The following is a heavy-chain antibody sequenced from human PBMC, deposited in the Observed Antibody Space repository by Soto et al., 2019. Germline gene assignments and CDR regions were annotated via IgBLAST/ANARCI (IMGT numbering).Heavy chain of an antibody. CDR1: GFTVSSNY. J-gene: IGHJ3*02. CDR2: IYSGGST. CDR3: AREGSTQDAFDI. D-gene: IGHD2-2*01. Sequence: LRLSCAASGFTVSSNYMSWVRQAPGKGLEWVSVIYSGGSTYYADSVKGRFTISRDNSKNTLYLQMNSLRVEDTAVYYCAREGSTQDAFDIWGQGTMVTVSS. V-gene: IGHV3-53*01.